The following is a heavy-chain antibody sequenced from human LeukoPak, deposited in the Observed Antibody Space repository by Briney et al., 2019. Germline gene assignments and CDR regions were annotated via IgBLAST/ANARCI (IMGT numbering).Heavy chain of an antibody. CDR2: IRYDGSNK. D-gene: IGHD3-10*01. V-gene: IGHV3-30*02. Sequence: GGSLRLSCAASGFTFSSYGMYWVRQAPGKGLEWVAFIRYDGSNKYYADSVKGRFIISRDNSKNTLYLQMNSLRAEDTAIYYCAKDYYWGATGTSNYWGQGTLVTVSS. J-gene: IGHJ4*02. CDR1: GFTFSSYG. CDR3: AKDYYWGATGTSNY.